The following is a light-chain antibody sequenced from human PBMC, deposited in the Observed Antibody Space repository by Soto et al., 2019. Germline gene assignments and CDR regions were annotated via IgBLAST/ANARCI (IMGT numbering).Light chain of an antibody. CDR2: GAS. CDR1: QSVSSSY. V-gene: IGKV3-20*01. CDR3: QQYGSLSWT. Sequence: EIVLTQSPATLSSFPGDRATLSCRASQSVSSSYLAWYQQKPGQAPRLLIYGASTRATGIPARFSGSGSGTDFTLTISRLEPEDFAVYHCQQYGSLSWTFGQGTKV. J-gene: IGKJ1*01.